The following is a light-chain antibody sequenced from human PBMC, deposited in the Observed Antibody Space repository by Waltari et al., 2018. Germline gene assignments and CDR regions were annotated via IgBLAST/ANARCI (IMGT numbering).Light chain of an antibody. J-gene: IGLJ3*02. CDR1: GEYSAYA. CDR3: QTWGMNIQV. V-gene: IGLV4-69*01. Sequence: QLVLTQSPSASASLGASVKLTCTLTGEYSAYAIAWTQQQPEKGPRYLMNVNSDGSHDKADGIPERFSGSSAGAERYLIISRLQSDDEADYFCQTWGMNIQVFGGGTRLTVL. CDR2: VNSDGSH.